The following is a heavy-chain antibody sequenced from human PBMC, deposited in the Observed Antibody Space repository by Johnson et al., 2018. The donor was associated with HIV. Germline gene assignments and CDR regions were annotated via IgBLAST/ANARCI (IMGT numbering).Heavy chain of an antibody. CDR1: GFTFSSYA. Sequence: VQLVESGGGLVQPGGSLRLSCAASGFTFSSYAMSWVRQAPGKGLEWVSAISGSGGSKYYADSVKGRLPISRDNSKNSLYLQMNSLRAEDTALYYCARDISYDSSASQGAFDIWGQGTMVTVSS. CDR3: ARDISYDSSASQGAFDI. D-gene: IGHD3-22*01. J-gene: IGHJ3*02. V-gene: IGHV3-23*04. CDR2: ISGSGGSK.